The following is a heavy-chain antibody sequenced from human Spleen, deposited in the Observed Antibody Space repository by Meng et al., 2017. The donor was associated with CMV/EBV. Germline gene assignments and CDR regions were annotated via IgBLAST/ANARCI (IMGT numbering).Heavy chain of an antibody. J-gene: IGHJ4*02. CDR3: ARLEMTTNFDY. D-gene: IGHD5-24*01. Sequence: GESLKISCAASGFTFISYWMSWVRQAPGKGLEWVSSISSSSSYIYYADSVKGRFTISRDNAKNSLYLQMNSLRAEDTAVYYCARLEMTTNFDYWGQGTLVTVSS. CDR2: ISSSSSYI. CDR1: GFTFISYW. V-gene: IGHV3-21*01.